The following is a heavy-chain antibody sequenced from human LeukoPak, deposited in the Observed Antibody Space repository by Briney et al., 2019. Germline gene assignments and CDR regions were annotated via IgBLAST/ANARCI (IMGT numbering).Heavy chain of an antibody. V-gene: IGHV3-43*01. Sequence: GGSLRLSCAASGFTFDDYTMHWVRQPPGKGLEWVSLISWDAGNTYYADSVKGRFTISRDNAKNSLYLQMNSLRAEDTAVYYCASELTTVVTPSDWGQGTLVTVSS. CDR2: ISWDAGNT. J-gene: IGHJ4*02. CDR3: ASELTTVVTPSD. D-gene: IGHD4-23*01. CDR1: GFTFDDYT.